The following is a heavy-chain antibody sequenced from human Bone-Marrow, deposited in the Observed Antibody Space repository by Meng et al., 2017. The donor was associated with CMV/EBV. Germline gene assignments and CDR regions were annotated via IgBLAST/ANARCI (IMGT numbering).Heavy chain of an antibody. J-gene: IGHJ2*01. V-gene: IGHV3-11*04. Sequence: GESLKISCAASGFIFSDYYMSWIRQAPGKGLEWISYISNSGRTILYADSVRGRFTISRDNAKNSLYLQMISLRAEDTAMYYCAKEGAPSSVVDSWHFDLWGRGTLVTVSS. D-gene: IGHD3-22*01. CDR1: GFIFSDYY. CDR3: AKEGAPSSVVDSWHFDL. CDR2: ISNSGRTI.